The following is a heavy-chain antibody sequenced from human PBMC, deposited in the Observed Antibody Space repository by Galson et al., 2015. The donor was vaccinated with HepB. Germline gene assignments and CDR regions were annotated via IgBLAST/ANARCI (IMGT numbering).Heavy chain of an antibody. D-gene: IGHD1-26*01. J-gene: IGHJ4*02. CDR3: ARDVGYLDY. CDR2: IYYSGST. Sequence: ETLSLTCTVSGGSISSYYWSWIRQPPGKGLAWIGYIYYSGSTNYNPSLKSRVTISVDTSKNQFSLKLSSVTAADTAVYYCARDVGYLDYWGQGTLVTVSS. CDR1: GGSISSYY. V-gene: IGHV4-59*01.